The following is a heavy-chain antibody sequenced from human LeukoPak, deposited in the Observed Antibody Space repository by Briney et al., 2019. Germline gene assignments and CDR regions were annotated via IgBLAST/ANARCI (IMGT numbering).Heavy chain of an antibody. CDR2: ISSSSTI. V-gene: IGHV3-48*04. CDR3: ARDQYGSGSYYYYYYMDV. CDR1: GFTFSSYS. D-gene: IGHD3-10*01. J-gene: IGHJ6*03. Sequence: PGGSLSLSCAASGFTFSSYSMNWVRQAPGKGLEWVSYISSSSTIYYADSVKGRFTISRDNAKNSLYLQMNSLRAEDTAVYYCARDQYGSGSYYYYYYMDVWGKGTTVTVSS.